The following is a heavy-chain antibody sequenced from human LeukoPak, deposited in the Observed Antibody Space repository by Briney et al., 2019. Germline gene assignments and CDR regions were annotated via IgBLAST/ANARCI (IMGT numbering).Heavy chain of an antibody. J-gene: IGHJ4*02. CDR3: AHGYSSGWYTLTYYFDY. Sequence: SGPTLVNPTQTLTLTCTFSGFSLSTSGVGVGWIRQPPGKALEWLALIYWDDDKRYSPSLKSRLTITKDTSKNQVVLTMTNMDPVDTATYYCAHGYSSGWYTLTYYFDYWGQGTLVTVSS. CDR2: IYWDDDK. CDR1: GFSLSTSGVG. D-gene: IGHD6-19*01. V-gene: IGHV2-5*02.